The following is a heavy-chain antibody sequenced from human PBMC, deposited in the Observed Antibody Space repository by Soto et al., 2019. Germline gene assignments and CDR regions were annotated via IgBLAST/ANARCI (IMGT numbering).Heavy chain of an antibody. CDR1: FTIYA. CDR3: ARERGSGSYFYADY. D-gene: IGHD1-26*01. V-gene: IGHV1-3*01. J-gene: IGHJ4*02. CDR2: INAGNGNT. Sequence: FTIYAMHWVRQAPGQRLEWMGWINAGNGNTKYSQKFQGRVTITRDTSASTAYMELSSLRSEDTAVYYCARERGSGSYFYADYWGQGTLVTVSS.